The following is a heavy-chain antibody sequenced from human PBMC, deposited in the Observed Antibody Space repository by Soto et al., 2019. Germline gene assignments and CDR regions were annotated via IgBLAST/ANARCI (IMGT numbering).Heavy chain of an antibody. D-gene: IGHD6-13*01. CDR2: INHSGST. Sequence: SETLSLTCAVYGGSFIGYYWSWIRQPPGKGLEWIGEINHSGSTNYNPSLKSRVTISVDTSKNQFSLKLSSVTAADTAVYYCARGRIAAAGTGYWFDPWGQGTLVTVSS. CDR3: ARGRIAAAGTGYWFDP. J-gene: IGHJ5*02. V-gene: IGHV4-34*01. CDR1: GGSFIGYY.